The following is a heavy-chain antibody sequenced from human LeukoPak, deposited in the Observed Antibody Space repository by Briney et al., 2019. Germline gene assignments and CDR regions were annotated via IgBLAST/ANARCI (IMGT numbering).Heavy chain of an antibody. V-gene: IGHV4-31*03. CDR3: ARTAGWSYGFDY. CDR1: GGSISSGDYY. CDR2: IYNSGTT. Sequence: SETLSLTCTVSGGSISSGDYYWTWIRQHPGKGLEWIGYIYNSGTTYYNPSLESRVTISGDTSKNQVSLKLSSVTAADTAVYYCARTAGWSYGFDYWGQGTLVTVSS. J-gene: IGHJ4*02. D-gene: IGHD3-16*01.